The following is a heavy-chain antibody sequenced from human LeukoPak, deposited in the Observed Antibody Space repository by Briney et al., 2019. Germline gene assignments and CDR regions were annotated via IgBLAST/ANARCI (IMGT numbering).Heavy chain of an antibody. J-gene: IGHJ3*02. CDR1: GGSFSGYY. D-gene: IGHD2-15*01. Sequence: SETLSLTCAVYGGSFSGYYWSWIRQPPGKGLEWIGEINHSGSTNNNPSLKSRVTISVDTSKNQFSLKLSSVTAADTAVYYCASYCSGGSCYAAFDIWGQGTMVTVSS. CDR3: ASYCSGGSCYAAFDI. CDR2: INHSGST. V-gene: IGHV4-34*01.